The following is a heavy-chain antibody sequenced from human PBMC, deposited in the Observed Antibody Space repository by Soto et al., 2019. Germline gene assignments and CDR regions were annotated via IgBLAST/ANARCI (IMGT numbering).Heavy chain of an antibody. V-gene: IGHV4-59*01. CDR2: IYYSGST. CDR3: ARVPISDFWSGYYTGNWFDP. J-gene: IGHJ5*02. Sequence: QVQLQESGPGLVKPSETLSLTCTVSGGSISSYYWSWIRQPPGKGLEWIGYIYYSGSTNYNPSLKSRVTLSVDTSKNQFSLKLSSVTAADTAVYYCARVPISDFWSGYYTGNWFDPWGQGTLVTVSS. CDR1: GGSISSYY. D-gene: IGHD3-3*01.